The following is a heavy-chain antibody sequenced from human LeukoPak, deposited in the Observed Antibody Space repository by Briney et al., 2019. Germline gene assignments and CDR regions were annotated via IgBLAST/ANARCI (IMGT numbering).Heavy chain of an antibody. J-gene: IGHJ6*02. Sequence: GASVKVSCKASGYTFTSYDINWVRQATGQGLEWMGWMNPNSGNTGYAQKFQGRVTMTRNTSISTAYMELSSLRSEDTAVYYCARPTRYYYYYYGMDVWRQGTTVTVSS. CDR1: GYTFTSYD. V-gene: IGHV1-8*01. CDR3: ARPTRYYYYYYGMDV. CDR2: MNPNSGNT.